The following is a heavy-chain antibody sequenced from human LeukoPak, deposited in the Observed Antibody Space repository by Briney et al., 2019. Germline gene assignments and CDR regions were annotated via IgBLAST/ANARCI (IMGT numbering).Heavy chain of an antibody. V-gene: IGHV4-34*01. Sequence: PSETLSLTCAVYGGSFSGYYWSWIRQPPGKGLEGIGEINHSGSTNYNPSLKSRVTISVDTPKNQFSLKLSSVTAADTAVYYCARGSNFWSGYYRGYYYYMDAWGKGTTVTVSS. CDR1: GGSFSGYY. CDR3: ARGSNFWSGYYRGYYYYMDA. CDR2: INHSGST. J-gene: IGHJ6*03. D-gene: IGHD3-3*01.